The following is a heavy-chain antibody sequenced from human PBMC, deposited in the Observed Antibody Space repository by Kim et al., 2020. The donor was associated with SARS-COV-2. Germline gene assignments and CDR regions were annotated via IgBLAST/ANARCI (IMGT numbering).Heavy chain of an antibody. D-gene: IGHD6-19*01. CDR1: GGSFSGYY. Sequence: SETLSLTCAVYGGSFSGYYWSWIRQPPGKGLEWIGEINHSGSTNYNPSLKSRVTISVDTSKNQFSLKLSSVTAADTAVYYCARAPTNPSSGWSPRYYYYYGMDVWGQGTTVTVSS. CDR3: ARAPTNPSSGWSPRYYYYYGMDV. V-gene: IGHV4-34*01. CDR2: INHSGST. J-gene: IGHJ6*02.